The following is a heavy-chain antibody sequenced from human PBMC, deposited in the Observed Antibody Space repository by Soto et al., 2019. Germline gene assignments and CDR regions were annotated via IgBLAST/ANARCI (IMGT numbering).Heavy chain of an antibody. CDR3: VGAFDI. CDR1: AFTLSNYS. V-gene: IGHV3-21*01. CDR2: SSSTSYSI. J-gene: IGHJ3*02. Sequence: WVSLRLYCAASAFTLSNYSMNWVRHPPGKWREWVSSSSSTSYSIFYAGSVRGRFTSSRDHAKNSLYLQMKSLRAEDTAVYYCVGAFDIWGQGPMVTVSS.